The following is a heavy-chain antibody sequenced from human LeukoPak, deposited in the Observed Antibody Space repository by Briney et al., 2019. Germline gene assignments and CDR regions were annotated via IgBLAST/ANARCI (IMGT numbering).Heavy chain of an antibody. Sequence: ASVKVSCKASGYTFTSYYMHWVRQAPGQGLEWMGIINPSGGSTSYAQKFQGRVTMTRDTSTSTVYMELSSLRSEDTAVYYCARGRLGWLLWWTEYFDYWGQGTLVTVSS. CDR1: GYTFTSYY. CDR3: ARGRLGWLLWWTEYFDY. CDR2: INPSGGST. D-gene: IGHD2-8*02. V-gene: IGHV1-46*03. J-gene: IGHJ4*02.